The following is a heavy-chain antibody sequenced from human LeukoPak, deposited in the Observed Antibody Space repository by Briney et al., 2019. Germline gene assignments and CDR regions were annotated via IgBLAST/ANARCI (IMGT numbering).Heavy chain of an antibody. CDR1: GFTFSSYW. Sequence: PGGSLGLSCAAFGFTFSSYWMSWVRQAPGKGLEWVANIKQDGSEKYYVDSVKGRFTISRDNAKNSLYLQMNSLRAEDTAVYYCARGYCSGGSCYREYFQHWGQGTLVTVSS. D-gene: IGHD2-15*01. J-gene: IGHJ1*01. V-gene: IGHV3-7*01. CDR3: ARGYCSGGSCYREYFQH. CDR2: IKQDGSEK.